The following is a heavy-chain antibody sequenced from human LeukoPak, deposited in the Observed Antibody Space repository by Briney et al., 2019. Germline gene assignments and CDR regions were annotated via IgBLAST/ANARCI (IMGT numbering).Heavy chain of an antibody. D-gene: IGHD1-26*01. CDR2: ISAYNGNT. CDR3: ARDPISGSYLYYYYGMDV. V-gene: IGHV1-18*01. CDR1: GYTFTSYG. Sequence: ASVKVSCKASGYTFTSYGISWVRQAPGQGLEWMGWISAYNGNTNYAQKLQGRVTMTTDTSTSTAYMELRSLRSDDTAVYYCARDPISGSYLYYYYGMDVWGQGTTVTVSS. J-gene: IGHJ6*02.